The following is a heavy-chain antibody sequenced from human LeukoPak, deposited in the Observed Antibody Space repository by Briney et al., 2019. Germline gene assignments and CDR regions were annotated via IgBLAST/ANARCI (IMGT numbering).Heavy chain of an antibody. CDR2: ISYDGRSK. J-gene: IGHJ6*02. CDR1: GFTFSSYS. Sequence: GGSLRLSCAASGFTFSSYSMNWVRQAPGKGLEWVAFISYDGRSKLYADSVRGRFTISRDNSKNTLDLQMNSLRAEDTAVCYCARDSYGMDVWGQGTTVTVSS. V-gene: IGHV3-30*03. CDR3: ARDSYGMDV.